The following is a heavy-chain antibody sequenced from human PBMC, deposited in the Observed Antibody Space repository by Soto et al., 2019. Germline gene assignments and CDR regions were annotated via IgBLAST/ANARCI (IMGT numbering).Heavy chain of an antibody. D-gene: IGHD3-10*01. CDR1: GGSIGSYY. CDR2: IYYSGNT. Sequence: PSETLSLTCTVSGGSIGSYYWSWIRQPPGKGLEWIGYIYYSGNTNYNSSLESRVTISVDTSKNQISLRLSSVIATDTAVYYCARHGYVVRGSYYDYWGQGALVTVSS. J-gene: IGHJ4*02. CDR3: ARHGYVVRGSYYDY. V-gene: IGHV4-59*08.